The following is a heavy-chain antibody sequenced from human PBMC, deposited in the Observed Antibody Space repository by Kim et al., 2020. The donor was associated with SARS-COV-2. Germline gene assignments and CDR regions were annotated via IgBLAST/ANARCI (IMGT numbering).Heavy chain of an antibody. D-gene: IGHD5-18*01. CDR3: AAAGYTYSQSYFDY. Sequence: YNPSLQSRVTMSADISKNQFSLTLTSVTAADTAVYYCAAAGYTYSQSYFDYWGPGILVTVSS. J-gene: IGHJ4*02. V-gene: IGHV4-4*07.